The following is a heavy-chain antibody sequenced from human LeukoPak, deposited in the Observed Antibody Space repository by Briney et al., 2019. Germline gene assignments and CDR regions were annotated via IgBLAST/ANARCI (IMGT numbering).Heavy chain of an antibody. CDR1: GGTFSSYA. CDR2: IIPIFGIA. D-gene: IGHD4-17*01. V-gene: IGHV1-69*05. CDR3: ARDLNPDYGDYVY. Sequence: GSSVKVSCKASGGTFSSYAISWVRQAPGQGLEWMGRIIPIFGIANYAQKFQGRVTITTDESTSTAYMELSSLRSEDTAVYYCARDLNPDYGDYVYWGQGTLVTVSS. J-gene: IGHJ4*02.